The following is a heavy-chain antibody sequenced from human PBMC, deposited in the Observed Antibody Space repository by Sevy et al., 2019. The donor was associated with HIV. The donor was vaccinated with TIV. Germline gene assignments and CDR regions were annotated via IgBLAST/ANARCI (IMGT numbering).Heavy chain of an antibody. CDR2: IKRDGSEK. V-gene: IGHV3-7*03. D-gene: IGHD2-2*01. J-gene: IGHJ6*02. CDR1: GFTFSSYW. Sequence: GGSLRLSCAASGFTFSSYWMSWVRQAPGKGLEWVANIKRDGSEKYYVDSVKGRFTISRDNAKNSLYLQMNSLRAEDTGVYYCAGDCSSARCLWGMDVWGQGTTVTVSS. CDR3: AGDCSSARCLWGMDV.